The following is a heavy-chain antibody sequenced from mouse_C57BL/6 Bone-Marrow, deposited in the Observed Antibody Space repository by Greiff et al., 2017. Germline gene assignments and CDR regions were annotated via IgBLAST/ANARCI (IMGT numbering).Heavy chain of an antibody. Sequence: QVQLKQSGPELVRPGVSVKISCKGSGYTFTDYAMHWVKQSHAKSLEWIGVISTYYGDASYNQKFKGKATLTVDKSSSTAYMELRSLTSEDTAVYYCARRGYYYGSHYAMDYWGQGTSVTVSS. CDR2: ISTYYGDA. CDR1: GYTFTDYA. V-gene: IGHV1-67*01. CDR3: ARRGYYYGSHYAMDY. D-gene: IGHD1-1*01. J-gene: IGHJ4*01.